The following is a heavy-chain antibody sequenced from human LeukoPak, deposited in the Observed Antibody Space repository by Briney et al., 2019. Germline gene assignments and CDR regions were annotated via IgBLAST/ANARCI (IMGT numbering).Heavy chain of an antibody. Sequence: SVTVSCKASGGTFSSYAISWVRQAPGQGLEWMGEIIPIFGTANYAQKFQGRVTITADESTSTAYMELSSLRSEDTAVYYCARDLTLLDRGLWYFDYWGQGTLVIVSS. D-gene: IGHD2-21*01. CDR3: ARDLTLLDRGLWYFDY. CDR2: IIPIFGTA. V-gene: IGHV1-69*01. CDR1: GGTFSSYA. J-gene: IGHJ4*02.